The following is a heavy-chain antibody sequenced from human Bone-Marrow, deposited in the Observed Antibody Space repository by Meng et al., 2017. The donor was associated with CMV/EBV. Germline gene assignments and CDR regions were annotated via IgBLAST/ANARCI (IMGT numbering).Heavy chain of an antibody. CDR1: GYNFANYW. CDR3: ARANYDFWSAYYI. Sequence: GGSLRLSCKGSGYNFANYWIAWVRQMPGKGLEWMAIIYPGDSDTRYSPSFQGQVTISADKSISTAYLQWSSLKASDTGMYYWARANYDFWSAYYIWGPGTLVTVSS. V-gene: IGHV5-51*01. D-gene: IGHD3-3*01. J-gene: IGHJ4*02. CDR2: IYPGDSDT.